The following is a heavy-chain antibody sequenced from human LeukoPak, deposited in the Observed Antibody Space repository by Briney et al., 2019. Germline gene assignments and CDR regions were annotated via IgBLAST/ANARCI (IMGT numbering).Heavy chain of an antibody. CDR1: GGTFSSYA. CDR3: ARGSTFGYCSSTSCPLYWFDP. D-gene: IGHD2-2*03. Sequence: SVEVSCKASGGTFSSYAISWVRQAPGQGLEWMGGIIPIFGTANYAQKFQGRVTITADESTSTAYMELSSLRSEDTAVYYCARGSTFGYCSSTSCPLYWFDPWGQGTLVTVSS. CDR2: IIPIFGTA. J-gene: IGHJ5*02. V-gene: IGHV1-69*01.